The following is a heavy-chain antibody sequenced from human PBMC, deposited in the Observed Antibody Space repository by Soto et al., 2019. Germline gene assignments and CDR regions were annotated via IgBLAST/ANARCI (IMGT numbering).Heavy chain of an antibody. Sequence: QVQLQESGPGLVKPSETLSLMCTVSGGSISSYYWSWIRQPPGKGLEWIGYIYYSGSTDYNHSLMSRVTISVDTSKNQFSLKLSSVTAADTAVYYCARERRDGYKHYFDYWGQGTLVTVSS. D-gene: IGHD5-12*01. CDR2: IYYSGST. J-gene: IGHJ4*02. CDR1: GGSISSYY. V-gene: IGHV4-59*01. CDR3: ARERRDGYKHYFDY.